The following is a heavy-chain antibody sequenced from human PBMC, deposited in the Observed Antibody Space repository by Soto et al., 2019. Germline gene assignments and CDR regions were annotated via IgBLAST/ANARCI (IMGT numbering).Heavy chain of an antibody. V-gene: IGHV4-34*01. Sequence: QVQLQQWGAGLLKPSETLSLTCAVYGGSFSGYYWSWIRQSPGKGLEWIGEINHSGSTNYNPSLKSRVTISVDTSKNQFSLKLSSVTAADTAVYYCARGWYSGLSYWGQGTLVTVSS. CDR2: INHSGST. CDR1: GGSFSGYY. J-gene: IGHJ4*02. D-gene: IGHD6-13*01. CDR3: ARGWYSGLSY.